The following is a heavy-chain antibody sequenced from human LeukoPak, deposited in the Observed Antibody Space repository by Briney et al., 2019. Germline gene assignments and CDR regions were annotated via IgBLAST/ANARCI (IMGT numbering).Heavy chain of an antibody. J-gene: IGHJ4*02. CDR1: GFTFSSYS. CDR2: TSSSSSYK. V-gene: IGHV3-21*01. Sequence: GGSLRLSCAASGFTFSSYSMNWVRQAPGKGLEWVSSTSSSSSYKYYADSVKGRFTISRDNAKNSLYLQMNSLRAEDTAVYYCARGGSDILTGFYPSYLDYWGQGTLVNVSS. CDR3: ARGGSDILTGFYPSYLDY. D-gene: IGHD3-9*01.